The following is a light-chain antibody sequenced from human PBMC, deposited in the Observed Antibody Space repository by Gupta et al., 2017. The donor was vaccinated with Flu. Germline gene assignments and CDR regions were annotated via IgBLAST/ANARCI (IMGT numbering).Light chain of an antibody. Sequence: IVLTQSPGTLSLSPGERATLSCRASQSVSSSYLAWYQQKPGQAPRLLIYGASSRANGISDRFSGSGSGTDFTLTSSRREPEDFAVYYWQHYRSSLTFGQGTRMEIK. J-gene: IGKJ5*01. CDR1: QSVSSSY. V-gene: IGKV3-20*01. CDR3: QHYRSSLT. CDR2: GAS.